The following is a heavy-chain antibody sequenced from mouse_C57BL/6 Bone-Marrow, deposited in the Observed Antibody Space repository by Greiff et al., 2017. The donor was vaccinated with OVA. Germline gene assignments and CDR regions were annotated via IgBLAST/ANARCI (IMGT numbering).Heavy chain of an antibody. CDR3: ARPYYYGRPWFAY. J-gene: IGHJ3*01. CDR2: IYPCIGST. V-gene: IGHV1-81*01. Sequence: QVQLQQSGPVLARPGASVKLSCKASGYTFTGYGISWVKQRPGQGLEWIGVIYPCIGSTCYNEKFKGQAPLPAAKSSSTAYMELRSLTSEDSAVYSCARPYYYGRPWFAYGGQGTRVTVSA. D-gene: IGHD1-1*01. CDR1: GYTFTGYG.